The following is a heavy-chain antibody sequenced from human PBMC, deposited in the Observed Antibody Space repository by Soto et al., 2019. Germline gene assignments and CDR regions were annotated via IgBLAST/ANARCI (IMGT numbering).Heavy chain of an antibody. CDR3: AIVPVYDYVGGTYYYFDY. V-gene: IGHV3-23*01. D-gene: IGHD3-16*01. Sequence: GGSLRLSCAASGCTFSNYAMSWVRQAPGKGLEWVSSISGGGSSTYYPDSVKGRFTISRDNSKNTLYLQMNSLRAEDTAVFYCAIVPVYDYVGGTYYYFDYWGLGALVTVSS. J-gene: IGHJ4*02. CDR1: GCTFSNYA. CDR2: ISGGGSST.